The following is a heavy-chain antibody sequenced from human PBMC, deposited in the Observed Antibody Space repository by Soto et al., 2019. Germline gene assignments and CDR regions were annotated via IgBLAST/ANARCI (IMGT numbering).Heavy chain of an antibody. D-gene: IGHD6-19*01. CDR3: ARAVAGADYFDY. CDR2: VSYDGSDK. J-gene: IGHJ4*02. Sequence: GGSLRLSCAAAGFTLSDHVMHWVRQAPGKGLEWVALVSYDGSDKYYADSVRGRFTVSRDNSKSTVFLQMNSLRSDDTAVYYCARAVAGADYFDYWGQGTLVTVSS. CDR1: GFTLSDHV. V-gene: IGHV3-30-3*01.